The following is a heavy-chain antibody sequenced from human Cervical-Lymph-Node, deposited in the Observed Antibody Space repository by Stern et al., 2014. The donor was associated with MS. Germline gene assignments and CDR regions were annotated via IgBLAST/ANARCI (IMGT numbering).Heavy chain of an antibody. D-gene: IGHD2-15*01. J-gene: IGHJ4*01. CDR1: GYTFTNYY. V-gene: IGHV1-46*01. CDR2: IKPSSSNT. CDR3: ARDEGISWPFDY. Sequence: QVQLVQSGAEVKKPGASVKVSCKASGYTFTNYYLHWVRQAPGQGLEWLGIIKPSSSNTTYAQKFQGRVTMTRDTSTTTVYMELSSLTSEDTAVYYCARDEGISWPFDYWGQGTLVTVSS.